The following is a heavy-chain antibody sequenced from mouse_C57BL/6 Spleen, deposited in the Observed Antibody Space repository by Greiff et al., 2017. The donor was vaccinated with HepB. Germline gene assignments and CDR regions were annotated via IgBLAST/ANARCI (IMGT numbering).Heavy chain of an antibody. D-gene: IGHD1-1*01. CDR2: INPNNGGT. Sequence: EVQLQQSGPELVKPGASVKMSCKASGYTFTDYNMHWVKQSHGKSLEWIGYINPNNGGTSYNQKFKGKATLTVDKSSSTAYMQLSSLTSEDSAVYYCARGSYGSSYAMDYWGQGTSVTVSS. V-gene: IGHV1-22*01. CDR1: GYTFTDYN. CDR3: ARGSYGSSYAMDY. J-gene: IGHJ4*01.